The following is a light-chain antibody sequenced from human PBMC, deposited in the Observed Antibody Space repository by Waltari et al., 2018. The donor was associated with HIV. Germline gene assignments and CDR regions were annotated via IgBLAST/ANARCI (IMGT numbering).Light chain of an antibody. CDR2: DAS. Sequence: EIVMTQSPATLSVSPGEEATLSCRASQGVSDKLAWYQQKPGQAPRLLIYDASTRATGIPARFSGSGSVTEFTLTISSLQSEDFAVYYCQQYNDWPPPETFGQGTKLDIK. J-gene: IGKJ2*01. CDR1: QGVSDK. CDR3: QQYNDWPPPET. V-gene: IGKV3-15*01.